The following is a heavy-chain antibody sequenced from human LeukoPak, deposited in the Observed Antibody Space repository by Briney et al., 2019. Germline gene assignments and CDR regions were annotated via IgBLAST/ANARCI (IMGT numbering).Heavy chain of an antibody. J-gene: IGHJ5*02. CDR2: INAGNGNT. CDR3: ARGYDYVWGSYRKNWFDP. Sequence: ASVKVSCKASGYTFTSYVMHWVRQAPGQRLEWMGWINAGNGNTKYSQKFQGRVTITRDTSASTAYMELSSLRSEDTAVYYCARGYDYVWGSYRKNWFDPWGQGTLVTVSS. CDR1: GYTFTSYV. D-gene: IGHD3-16*02. V-gene: IGHV1-3*01.